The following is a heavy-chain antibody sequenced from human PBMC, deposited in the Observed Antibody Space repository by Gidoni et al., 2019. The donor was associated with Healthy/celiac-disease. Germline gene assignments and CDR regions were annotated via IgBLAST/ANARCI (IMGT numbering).Heavy chain of an antibody. CDR2: TRNKANSYTT. Sequence: EVQMVESGGGLVQPGESLRLCCAASGFTFSDHYIDWVGQAPGKGLEWVGRTRNKANSYTTEYVASVKGRFTISRDDSKNSLYLQMNSLKTDDTAVYYCARGGDGYMDAFDIWGQGTMVTVSS. D-gene: IGHD5-12*01. CDR1: GFTFSDHY. V-gene: IGHV3-72*01. CDR3: ARGGDGYMDAFDI. J-gene: IGHJ3*02.